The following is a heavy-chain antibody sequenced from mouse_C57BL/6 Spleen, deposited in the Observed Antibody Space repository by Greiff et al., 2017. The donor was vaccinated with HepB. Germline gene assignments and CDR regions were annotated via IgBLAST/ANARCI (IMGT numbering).Heavy chain of an antibody. Sequence: VQLQQSGPELVKPGASLKISCKASGYAFSSSWMNWVKQRPGKGLEWIGRIYPGDGDTNYNGKFKGKATLTADKSSSTAYMQLSSLTSEDSAVYCCARERGTTYYYAMDYWGQGTSVTVSS. CDR1: GYAFSSSW. V-gene: IGHV1-82*01. D-gene: IGHD1-1*01. CDR2: IYPGDGDT. CDR3: ARERGTTYYYAMDY. J-gene: IGHJ4*01.